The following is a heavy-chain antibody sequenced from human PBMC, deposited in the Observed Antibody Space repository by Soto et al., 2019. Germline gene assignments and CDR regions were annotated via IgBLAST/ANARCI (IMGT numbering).Heavy chain of an antibody. D-gene: IGHD2-15*01. V-gene: IGHV3-11*01. CDR2: ISSSGTGI. Sequence: VGPLRLSCASSGLNFSDYYMSWIRQAPGKGLEWVSYISSSGTGIYYADSMKGRFTISRDNAKKSLYLQMSSLRAEDTAVYYCARAYSDAFAIWGQGTMVTVS. CDR3: ARAYSDAFAI. J-gene: IGHJ3*02. CDR1: GLNFSDYY.